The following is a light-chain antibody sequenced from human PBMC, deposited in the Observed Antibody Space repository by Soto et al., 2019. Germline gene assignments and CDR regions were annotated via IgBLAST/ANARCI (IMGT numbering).Light chain of an antibody. V-gene: IGKV3-20*01. Sequence: EIVLTQSPGTLSLSPGERATLSCRASQSVSVNSLAWYQQKGGQAPRLLIYAASTRATGVADRFSGTGSGTDFTFNITSLETDDSAVYYCQQYGCSPVTFGPGTKVDIK. CDR1: QSVSVNS. J-gene: IGKJ3*01. CDR2: AAS. CDR3: QQYGCSPVT.